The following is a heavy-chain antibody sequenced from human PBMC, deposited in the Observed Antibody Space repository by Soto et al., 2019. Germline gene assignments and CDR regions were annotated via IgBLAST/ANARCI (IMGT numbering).Heavy chain of an antibody. CDR2: IIPIFGTA. CDR3: AREVGGNSGYWFDP. V-gene: IGHV1-69*13. CDR1: GGTFSSYA. J-gene: IGHJ5*02. Sequence: GASVKVSCKASGGTFSSYAISWVRQAPGQGLEWMGGIIPIFGTANYAQKFQGRVTITADESTSTAYMELSSLRPEDTAVYYCAREVGGNSGYWFDPWGQGTLVTVSS. D-gene: IGHD2-21*02.